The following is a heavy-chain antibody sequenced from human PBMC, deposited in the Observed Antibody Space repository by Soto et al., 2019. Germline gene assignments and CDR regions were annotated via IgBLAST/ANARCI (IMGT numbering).Heavy chain of an antibody. CDR2: ISAHNGNT. D-gene: IGHD3-10*01. J-gene: IGHJ4*02. Sequence: QIHLVQSGAEVKKPGASVKVSCKGSGYGFTTYGITWVRQAPGQGLEWMAWISAHNGNTNYAQKLQGRVTVTRDTSTSTALMELRSLRSDDTAVYYCARGRFGDYWGQGALVPVSS. V-gene: IGHV1-18*01. CDR3: ARGRFGDY. CDR1: GYGFTTYG.